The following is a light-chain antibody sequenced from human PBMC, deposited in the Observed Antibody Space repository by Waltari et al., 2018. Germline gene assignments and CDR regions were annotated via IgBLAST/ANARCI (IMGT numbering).Light chain of an antibody. Sequence: IVLTQSRDTLSLSTGERATLSSRASQTVRTTYLAWYQQKPGQAPTLVIYGASSRAAGIPDRFSGSGSGTDFSLTISSLEPEDFAVYYCQQYDISPLTFGGGTKVEIK. V-gene: IGKV3-20*01. CDR3: QQYDISPLT. CDR1: QTVRTTY. J-gene: IGKJ4*01. CDR2: GAS.